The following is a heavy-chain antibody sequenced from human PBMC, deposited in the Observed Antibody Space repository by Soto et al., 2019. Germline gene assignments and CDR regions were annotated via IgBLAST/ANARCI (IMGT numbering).Heavy chain of an antibody. J-gene: IGHJ4*02. D-gene: IGHD2-21*01. V-gene: IGHV3-53*01. CDR2: IYSGGST. Sequence: GWSLRLSCAASGFTVSNSDMSWVRQAPGKGLEWVSVIYSGGSTYYADSVKGRFTISRDSSKNTLYLQMNSLRAEDTAVYYCARGFQSSFGYWGQGTLVTVSS. CDR1: GFTVSNSD. CDR3: ARGFQSSFGY.